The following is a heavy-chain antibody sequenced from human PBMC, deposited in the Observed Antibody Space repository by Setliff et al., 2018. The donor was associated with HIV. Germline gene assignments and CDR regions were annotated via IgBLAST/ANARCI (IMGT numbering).Heavy chain of an antibody. CDR3: AMSMTTYPVSRAFDI. D-gene: IGHD4-4*01. CDR2: IIPIFGTT. J-gene: IGHJ4*02. CDR1: GGTFSSYT. V-gene: IGHV1-69*13. Sequence: SVKVSCKASGGTFSSYTISWVRQAPGQGLEWMGGIIPIFGTTNYAQKFQGRVTITADESTSTAYMELSSLRSEDTAVYYCAMSMTTYPVSRAFDIWGQGTPVTVSS.